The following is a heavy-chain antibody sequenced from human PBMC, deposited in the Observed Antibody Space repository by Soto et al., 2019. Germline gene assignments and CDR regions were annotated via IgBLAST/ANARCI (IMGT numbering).Heavy chain of an antibody. CDR1: GFTFSDYP. D-gene: IGHD1-26*01. J-gene: IGHJ4*02. CDR3: ARRGSGSYYDY. Sequence: SLKISCAASGFTFSDYPMHWVRQAPGKGLEWVAVISYDGRVKYYVDSVKGRFTISRDNSKNTLYLQMNSLRAEDTAVYYCARRGSGSYYDYWGQGTLVTAPQ. V-gene: IGHV3-30*04. CDR2: ISYDGRVK.